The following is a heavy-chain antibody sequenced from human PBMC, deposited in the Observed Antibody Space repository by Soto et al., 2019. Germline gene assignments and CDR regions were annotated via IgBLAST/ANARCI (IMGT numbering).Heavy chain of an antibody. CDR1: GFSLSTSGVG. J-gene: IGHJ5*02. V-gene: IGHV2-5*02. CDR2: IYWDDDK. D-gene: IGHD6-13*01. CDR3: AHMRIAAADLEFDP. Sequence: SGPTLVNPTQTLTLTCTFSGFSLSTSGVGVGWIRQPPGKALEWLALIYWDDDKRYSPSLKSRLTITKDTSKNQVVLTMTNMDPVDTATXYCAHMRIAAADLEFDPWGLGTLVTVSS.